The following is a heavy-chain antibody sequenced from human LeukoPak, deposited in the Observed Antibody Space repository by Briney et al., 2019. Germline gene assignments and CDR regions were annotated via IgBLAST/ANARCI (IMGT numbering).Heavy chain of an antibody. V-gene: IGHV4-34*01. J-gene: IGHJ4*02. D-gene: IGHD7-27*01. CDR1: GGSFSGYY. CDR3: ARRPTGDPKFDY. CDR2: IDHSGST. Sequence: SETLSLPCAVYGGSFSGYYWSWIRQPPGKGLEWIGEIDHSGSTNYNPSLKSRVTISVDTSKNQFSLKLSTVTAADTAVYYCARRPTGDPKFDYWGQGTLVTVSS.